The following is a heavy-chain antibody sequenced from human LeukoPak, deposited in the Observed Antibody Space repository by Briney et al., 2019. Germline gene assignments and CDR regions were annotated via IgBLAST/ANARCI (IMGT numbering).Heavy chain of an antibody. J-gene: IGHJ4*02. CDR1: GGSFSGYY. D-gene: IGHD1-26*01. V-gene: IGHV4-34*01. Sequence: SETLSLTCAVYGGSFSGYYWSWIRQPPGKGLEWIGEINHSGSTNYNPSLKSRVTISVDTSKNQFSLKLSSVTAADTAVYYCARDKVVGPTICDYWGLGTLVTVSS. CDR3: ARDKVVGPTICDY. CDR2: INHSGST.